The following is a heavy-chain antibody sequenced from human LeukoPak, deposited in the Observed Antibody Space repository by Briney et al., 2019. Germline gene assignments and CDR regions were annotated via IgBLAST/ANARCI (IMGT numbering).Heavy chain of an antibody. V-gene: IGHV3-49*04. J-gene: IGHJ4*02. D-gene: IGHD3-3*01. CDR2: IRSKAYGGTT. CDR1: GFTFGDYA. CDR3: TRVKWIFGVVIISTYGYFDY. Sequence: GGSLRLSCTASGFTFGDYAMSWVRQAPGKGLEWVGFIRSKAYGGTTEYAASVKGRFTISRDDSKSIAYLQMNSLKTEDTAVYYCTRVKWIFGVVIISTYGYFDYWGQGTLVTVSS.